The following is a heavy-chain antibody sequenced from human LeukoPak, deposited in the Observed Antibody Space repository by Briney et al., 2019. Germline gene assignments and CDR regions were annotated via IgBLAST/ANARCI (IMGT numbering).Heavy chain of an antibody. D-gene: IGHD3-22*01. CDR1: GITLSNYG. Sequence: GGSLRLSCVVSGITLSNYGMSWVRQAPGKGLEWVSAISGSGGSTYYADSVKGRFTISRDNSKNTLYLQMNSLRAEDTAVYYCAKDKAYYDSSGYYYFDYWGQGTLVTVSS. CDR3: AKDKAYYDSSGYYYFDY. J-gene: IGHJ4*02. V-gene: IGHV3-23*01. CDR2: ISGSGGST.